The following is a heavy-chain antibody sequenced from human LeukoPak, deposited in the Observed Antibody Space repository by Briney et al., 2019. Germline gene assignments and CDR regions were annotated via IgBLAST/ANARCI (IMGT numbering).Heavy chain of an antibody. Sequence: SETLSLTCTVSGGSFSSTSYYWGWIRQPPGKGLEWIGSIYYSGSTYYNPSLKSRVTISVDTSKNQFSLKLSSVTAADTAVYYCARVPAIAAAVRWLDPWGQGTLVTVSS. D-gene: IGHD6-13*01. CDR1: GGSFSSTSYY. CDR3: ARVPAIAAAVRWLDP. V-gene: IGHV4-39*07. J-gene: IGHJ5*02. CDR2: IYYSGST.